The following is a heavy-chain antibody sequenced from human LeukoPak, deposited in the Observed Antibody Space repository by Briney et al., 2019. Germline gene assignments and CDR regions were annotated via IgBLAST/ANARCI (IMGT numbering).Heavy chain of an antibody. D-gene: IGHD3-22*01. J-gene: IGHJ4*02. V-gene: IGHV4-34*01. CDR1: GGSFSGYY. CDR3: ARGRGRDYYDRSYYGLFDS. CDR2: INHSGST. Sequence: SETLSLTCAVYGGSFSGYYWSWIRQPPGKGLEWIGEINHSGSTNYNPSLKSRVTISVDTSKNQFSLKLSSVTAADTAIYYCARGRGRDYYDRSYYGLFDSWGQGTLVTVSS.